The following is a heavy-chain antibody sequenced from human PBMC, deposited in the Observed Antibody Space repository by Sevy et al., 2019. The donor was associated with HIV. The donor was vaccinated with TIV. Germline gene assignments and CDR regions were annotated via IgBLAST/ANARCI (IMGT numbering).Heavy chain of an antibody. V-gene: IGHV3-30*02. D-gene: IGHD6-13*01. CDR2: IRYDGSNK. Sequence: GGSLRLSCTASGFTFNDSWMSWVRQAPGKGLEWVAFIRYDGSNKYYADSVKGRFTISRDNSKNTLYLQMNSLRAEDTAVYYCAKDGTCAAAGQAHDYWGQGTLVTVSS. CDR3: AKDGTCAAAGQAHDY. CDR1: GFTFNDSW. J-gene: IGHJ4*02.